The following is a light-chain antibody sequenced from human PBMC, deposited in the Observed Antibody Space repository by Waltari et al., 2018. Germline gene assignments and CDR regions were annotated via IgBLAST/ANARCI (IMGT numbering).Light chain of an antibody. CDR1: KLGEKY. CDR2: RDN. CDR3: KAWAISTAV. Sequence: SYELTQPPSVSVSPGQTASITCSGEKLGEKYAYWYHQKPGQSPLLVIYRDNMRPSGFPGRLSGSNFGQTATLTSGGTQAYDVADYCWKAWAISTAVSGTGTKGTVL. V-gene: IGLV3-1*01. J-gene: IGLJ1*01.